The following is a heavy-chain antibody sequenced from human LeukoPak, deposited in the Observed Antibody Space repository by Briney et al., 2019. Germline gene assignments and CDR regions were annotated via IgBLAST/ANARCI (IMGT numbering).Heavy chain of an antibody. CDR3: ARDIKLLWLGSIDP. D-gene: IGHD3-10*01. J-gene: IGHJ5*02. V-gene: IGHV4-30-4*01. Sequence: SQTLSLTCTVSGGSISSGDYYWSWIRQPPGKGLEWIGYIYYSGSTYYNPSLKSRVTISVDTSKNQFSLKLSSVTAADTAVYYCARDIKLLWLGSIDPWGQGTLVTVSS. CDR2: IYYSGST. CDR1: GGSISSGDYY.